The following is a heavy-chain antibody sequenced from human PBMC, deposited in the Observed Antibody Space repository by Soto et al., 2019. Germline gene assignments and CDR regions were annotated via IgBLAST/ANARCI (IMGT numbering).Heavy chain of an antibody. Sequence: GGSLRLSCAASGFPFSSYAMSWVRQAPGKGLEWVSAISGSGGSTYYADSVKGRFTISRDNSKNTLYLQMNSLRAEDTAVYYCAKIRSDYWGVFDYWGQGTLVTVSS. CDR3: AKIRSDYWGVFDY. V-gene: IGHV3-23*01. CDR2: ISGSGGST. J-gene: IGHJ4*02. D-gene: IGHD4-17*01. CDR1: GFPFSSYA.